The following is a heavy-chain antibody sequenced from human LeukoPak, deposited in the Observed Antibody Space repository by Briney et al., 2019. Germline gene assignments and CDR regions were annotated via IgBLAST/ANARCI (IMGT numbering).Heavy chain of an antibody. CDR3: ARGAPKGHYYDSSGY. CDR1: GFTFSSYS. Sequence: GGSLRLSCAASGFTFSSYSMNWVRQAPGKGLEWVSSISSSSSYIYYADSVKGRFTISRDNAKNSLYLQMNSLRAEDTAVYYCARGAPKGHYYDSSGYWGQGTLVTVSS. D-gene: IGHD3-22*01. V-gene: IGHV3-21*01. J-gene: IGHJ4*02. CDR2: ISSSSSYI.